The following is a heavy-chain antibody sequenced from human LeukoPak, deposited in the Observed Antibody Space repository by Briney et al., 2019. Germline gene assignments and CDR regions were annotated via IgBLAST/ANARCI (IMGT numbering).Heavy chain of an antibody. CDR2: INPNSGGT. CDR1: GYTFTGYY. J-gene: IGHJ6*02. V-gene: IGHV1-2*02. CDR3: ARDRKKDIVVVPAASYYYYYGMDV. Sequence: ASVKVSCTASGYTFTGYYMHWVRQAPGQGLEWMGWINPNSGGTNYAQKFQGRVTMTRDTSISTAYMELSRLRSDDTAVYYCARDRKKDIVVVPAASYYYYYGMDVWGQGTTVTVSS. D-gene: IGHD2-2*01.